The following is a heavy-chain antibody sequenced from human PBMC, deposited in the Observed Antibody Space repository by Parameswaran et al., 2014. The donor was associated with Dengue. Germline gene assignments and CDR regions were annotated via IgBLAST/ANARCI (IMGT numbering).Heavy chain of an antibody. CDR2: IFHSGGT. Sequence: SETLSLTCSVSGGSITSGDYYWSWVRQPPGKGLEWIGYIFHSGGTSYNASLKSRLNISIDTSKNQFSLKLNSVTAADTAVYYCARAPFGRAYFDYWGQGTLVTVSS. CDR3: ARAPFGRAYFDY. J-gene: IGHJ4*02. V-gene: IGHV4-30-4*01. D-gene: IGHD3-16*01. CDR1: GGSITSGDYY.